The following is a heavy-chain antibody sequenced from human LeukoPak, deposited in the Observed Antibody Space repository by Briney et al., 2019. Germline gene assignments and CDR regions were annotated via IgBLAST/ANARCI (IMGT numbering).Heavy chain of an antibody. CDR3: ARVSPESSGYPRGYFDY. CDR1: GFTVSSNY. V-gene: IGHV3-66*01. CDR2: LYTEGTT. J-gene: IGHJ4*02. Sequence: GGSLRLSCAASGFTVSSNYMNWVRQAPGKGLEWVSVLYTEGTTYYADSGKGRFTISRDNSKNTLSLQMNSLRAEDTAVYYCARVSPESSGYPRGYFDYWGQGTLVTASS. D-gene: IGHD3-22*01.